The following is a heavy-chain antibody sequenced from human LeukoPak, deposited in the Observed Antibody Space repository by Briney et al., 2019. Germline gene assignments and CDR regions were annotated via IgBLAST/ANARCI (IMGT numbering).Heavy chain of an antibody. CDR1: GGSISSYY. Sequence: PSETLSLTCTVSGGSISSYYWSWIRQPPGQGLEWIGYIYYSGSTNYNPSLKSRVTISVDTSKNQFSLKLSSVTAADTAVYYCARAGFNWFDPWGQGTLVTVSS. J-gene: IGHJ5*02. V-gene: IGHV4-59*01. D-gene: IGHD1-14*01. CDR3: ARAGFNWFDP. CDR2: IYYSGST.